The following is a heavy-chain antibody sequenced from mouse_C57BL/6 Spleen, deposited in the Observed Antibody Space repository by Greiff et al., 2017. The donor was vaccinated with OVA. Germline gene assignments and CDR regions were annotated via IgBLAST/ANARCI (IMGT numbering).Heavy chain of an antibody. CDR1: GYTFTDYY. D-gene: IGHD2-3*01. CDR2: INPNNGGT. V-gene: IGHV1-26*01. J-gene: IGHJ3*01. CDR3: ASDGYSPFAY. Sequence: VQLQQSGPELVKPGASVKISCKASGYTFTDYYMNWVKQSHGKSLEWIGDINPNNGGTSYNQKFKGKATLTVDKSSSTAYMELRSLTSEDSAVYYCASDGYSPFAYWGQGTLVTVSA.